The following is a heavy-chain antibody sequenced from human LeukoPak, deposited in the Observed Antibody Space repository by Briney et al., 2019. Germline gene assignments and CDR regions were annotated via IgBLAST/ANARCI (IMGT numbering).Heavy chain of an antibody. J-gene: IGHJ4*02. CDR3: ARGILGLIPIDY. CDR2: MYSDNNT. V-gene: IGHV3-53*01. D-gene: IGHD1-26*01. CDR1: GFVVSSNY. Sequence: GGSLRLSCAASGFVVSSNYLAWVRQAPGEGLEWVSFMYSDNNTYYADSVKGRFTISRDNSKNTFYLQMNSLRVEDTAIYYCARGILGLIPIDYWGQGTLVTVSS.